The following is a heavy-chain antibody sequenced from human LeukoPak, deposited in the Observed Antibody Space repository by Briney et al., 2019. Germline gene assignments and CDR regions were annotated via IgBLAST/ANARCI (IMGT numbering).Heavy chain of an antibody. CDR1: GFTFSSYS. V-gene: IGHV3-21*01. CDR2: ISSSSRYI. J-gene: IGHJ3*02. D-gene: IGHD3-22*01. Sequence: AGGSLRLSCAASGFTFSSYSMHWVRQAPGEGLEWVSSISSSSRYIYYADSVKGRFTISRDNAKNSLYLQMNSLRVEDTAVYYCARESSYYYDSSGYYEGGDAFDIWGQGTMVTVAS. CDR3: ARESSYYYDSSGYYEGGDAFDI.